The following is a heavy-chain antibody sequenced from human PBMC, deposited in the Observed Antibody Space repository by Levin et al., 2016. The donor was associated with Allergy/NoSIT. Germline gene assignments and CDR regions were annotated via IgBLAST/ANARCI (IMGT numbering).Heavy chain of an antibody. CDR3: ARHQMVNSILDS. J-gene: IGHJ4*02. CDR2: MYYSGDT. Sequence: GSLRLSCTVSGGSFSSGTYYWGWIRQSPGKGLEWIGSMYYSGDTYYSPSLKSRVTISVDTSKNQFSLRLTSVTAADTAIYYCARHQMVNSILDSWGQGILVTVSS. V-gene: IGHV4-39*01. D-gene: IGHD2-21*01. CDR1: GGSFSSGTYY.